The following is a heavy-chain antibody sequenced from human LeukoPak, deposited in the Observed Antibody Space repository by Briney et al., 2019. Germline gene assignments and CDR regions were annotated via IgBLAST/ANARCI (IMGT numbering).Heavy chain of an antibody. CDR1: GGSISNYY. J-gene: IGHJ3*02. D-gene: IGHD3-22*01. V-gene: IGHV4-4*07. CDR3: ARDWAGVPAAMLYYDSSGYKLGAFDI. CDR2: IHTSGNT. Sequence: PSETLSLTCTVSGGSISNYYWSWIRQPAGKGLEWIGRIHTSGNTDYNPSLKSRVTMSLDTSKNQFSLKLNSMTAADTAVYYCARDWAGVPAAMLYYDSSGYKLGAFDIWGQGTMVTVSS.